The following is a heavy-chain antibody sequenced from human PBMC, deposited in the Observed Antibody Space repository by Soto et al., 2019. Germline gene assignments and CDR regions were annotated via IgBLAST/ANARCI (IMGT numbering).Heavy chain of an antibody. V-gene: IGHV1-8*01. Sequence: QVQLVQSGAEVKKPGASVKVSCKASGYTFTSYDINWVRQATGQGLEWMGWMNPNSGNAGYAQKCQGRVNITRNPSTSTAYMELSSRRSEDTAVYYCARGQGYSCSRYRPDYWGQGTLVTVSS. J-gene: IGHJ4*02. D-gene: IGHD6-13*01. CDR1: GYTFTSYD. CDR2: MNPNSGNA. CDR3: ARGQGYSCSRYRPDY.